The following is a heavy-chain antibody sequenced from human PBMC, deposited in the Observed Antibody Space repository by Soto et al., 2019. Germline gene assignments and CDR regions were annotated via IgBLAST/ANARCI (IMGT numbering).Heavy chain of an antibody. Sequence: PGGSLRLACAASGFTFDDYAMHWVRQAPGKGLEWVSGISYDSGKYHVGSVKGRFTISRDNAKNSLYLQMDSLRDEDTAVYYCARVPLVTSRYYFDFWGQGSLVTVSS. J-gene: IGHJ4*02. V-gene: IGHV3-9*01. CDR2: ISYDSGK. D-gene: IGHD2-2*01. CDR1: GFTFDDYA. CDR3: ARVPLVTSRYYFDF.